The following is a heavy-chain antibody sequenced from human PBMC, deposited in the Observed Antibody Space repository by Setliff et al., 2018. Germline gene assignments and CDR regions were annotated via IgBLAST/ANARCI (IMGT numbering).Heavy chain of an antibody. D-gene: IGHD6-13*01. V-gene: IGHV3-20*04. CDR3: AKASSSWYRGIYYYYYYMDV. CDR1: GFTFDDYG. J-gene: IGHJ6*03. Sequence: GGSLRLSCAASGFTFDDYGMSWVRQAPGKGLEWVSGINWNGGSTGYADSVKGRFTISRDNAKNSLYLQMNSLRAEDTAVYYCAKASSSWYRGIYYYYYYMDVWAKGTTVTVSS. CDR2: INWNGGST.